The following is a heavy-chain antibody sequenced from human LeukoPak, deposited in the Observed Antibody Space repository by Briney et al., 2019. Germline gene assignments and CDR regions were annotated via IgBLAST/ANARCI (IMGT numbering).Heavy chain of an antibody. J-gene: IGHJ4*01. CDR2: IYHSGHT. D-gene: IGHD3-9*01. CDR3: AVTLGLTRADYFDF. CDR1: GDSISSGDYY. V-gene: IGHV4-30-4*01. Sequence: PSETLSLTCTVSGDSISSGDYYWSWIRQPPGEGLEWIGYIYHSGHTYYNPSLKSRFTISIETSKNQFSLRLSSVTAADTAIYYCAVTLGLTRADYFDFWGHGTLVTVSS.